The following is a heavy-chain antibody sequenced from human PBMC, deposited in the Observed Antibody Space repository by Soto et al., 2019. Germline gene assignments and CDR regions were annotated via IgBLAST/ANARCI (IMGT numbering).Heavy chain of an antibody. Sequence: QVRLQESGPRLVEPSETLSLTCTVSGGSIRNYYWSWIRRRPGKRVEWIAYVYYNGNTSYNPYLDSRATISVHPSNNQFPLRLTSLTAAKTAVYDCAGDVRELFDYWGQGALVTVSS. V-gene: IGHV4-59*01. CDR1: GGSIRNYY. CDR2: VYYNGNT. J-gene: IGHJ4*02. CDR3: AGDVRELFDY.